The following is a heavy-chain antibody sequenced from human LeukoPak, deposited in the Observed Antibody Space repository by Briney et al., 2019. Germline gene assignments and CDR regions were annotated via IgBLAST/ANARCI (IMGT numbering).Heavy chain of an antibody. Sequence: PSETLSLTCTVSGGSISSSSYYWGWIRQPPGKGLEWIGSIYYSGSTYYNPSLKSRVTISVDTSKNQFSLKLSSVTAADTAVYYCARPLTSLYGDDALDIWGQGTMVTVSS. CDR2: IYYSGST. CDR3: ARPLTSLYGDDALDI. CDR1: GGSISSSSYY. J-gene: IGHJ3*02. V-gene: IGHV4-39*01. D-gene: IGHD4-17*01.